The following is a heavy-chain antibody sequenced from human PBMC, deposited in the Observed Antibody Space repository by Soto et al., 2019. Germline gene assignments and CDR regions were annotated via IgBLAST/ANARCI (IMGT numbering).Heavy chain of an antibody. D-gene: IGHD3-22*01. J-gene: IGHJ6*02. V-gene: IGHV3-30*18. Sequence: QVQLVESGGGVVQPGRSLRLSCAASGFTFSSYGMHWVRQAPGKGLEWVAVISYDGSNKYYADPVKGRFTISRDNSKNTLYLQMNSLRAEDTAVYYCAKTLYDSSGYYTYYYYYGMDVWGQGTTVTVSS. CDR3: AKTLYDSSGYYTYYYYYGMDV. CDR1: GFTFSSYG. CDR2: ISYDGSNK.